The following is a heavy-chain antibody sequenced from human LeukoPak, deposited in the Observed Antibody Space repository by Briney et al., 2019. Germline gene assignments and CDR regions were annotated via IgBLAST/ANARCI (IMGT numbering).Heavy chain of an antibody. D-gene: IGHD5-18*01. V-gene: IGHV1-69*05. CDR1: GGTFSSYA. Sequence: SVKVSCKASGGTFSSYAISWVRQAPGQGLEWMGGIIPIFGTANYAQKLQGRVTITTDESTSTAYMELSSLRSEDTAVYYCARGGYSYGKKYYYYYYMDVWGKGTTVTVSS. CDR3: ARGGYSYGKKYYYYYYMDV. J-gene: IGHJ6*03. CDR2: IIPIFGTA.